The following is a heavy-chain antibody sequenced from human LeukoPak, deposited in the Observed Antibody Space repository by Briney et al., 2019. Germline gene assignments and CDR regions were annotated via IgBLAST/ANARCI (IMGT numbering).Heavy chain of an antibody. V-gene: IGHV4-31*03. CDR3: ARDVSSSGSYDAFDI. CDR1: GGSISSGGYY. CDR2: IYYSGST. Sequence: SETLSLTCTVSGGSISSGGYYWSWIRQHPGKGLEWIGYIYYSGSTYYNPSLKSRVTISVDTSKNQFSLKLSSVTAADTAVYYCARDVSSSGSYDAFDIWGQGTMVTVSS. D-gene: IGHD6-13*01. J-gene: IGHJ3*02.